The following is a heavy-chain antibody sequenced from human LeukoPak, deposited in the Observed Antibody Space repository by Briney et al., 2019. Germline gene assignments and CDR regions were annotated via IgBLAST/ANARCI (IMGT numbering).Heavy chain of an antibody. V-gene: IGHV3-13*01. D-gene: IGHD6-13*01. CDR3: STGGAPAGHAYHI. J-gene: IGHJ3*02. CDR1: GLIFSIYD. CDR2: IDTAGNT. Sequence: EGSLRLSCAASGLIFSIYDMHWVRQATGKGLEWVSAIDTAGNTYYAASAKGRFSISRDNARSSLYLQMNSLRAGDTAVYCCSTGGAPAGHAYHIWGQGTRVTVSS.